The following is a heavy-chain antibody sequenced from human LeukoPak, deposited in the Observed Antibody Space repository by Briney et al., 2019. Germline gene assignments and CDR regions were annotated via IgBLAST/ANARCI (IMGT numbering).Heavy chain of an antibody. V-gene: IGHV3-23*01. J-gene: IGHJ4*02. Sequence: GGSLRLSCAVSGITSGSFAMSWVRQTPEKGLEWLGFITANGAGIYYGPSENGRSTISRDNPNNTLYLQINSLRVDDTAIYYCATGPRSGSFQFWGRGTQVIVSS. CDR3: ATGPRSGSFQF. CDR2: ITANGAGI. D-gene: IGHD3-10*01. CDR1: GITSGSFA.